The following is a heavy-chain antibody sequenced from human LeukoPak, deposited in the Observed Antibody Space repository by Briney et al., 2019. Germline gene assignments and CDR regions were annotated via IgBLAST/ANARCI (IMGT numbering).Heavy chain of an antibody. D-gene: IGHD5-18*01. J-gene: IGHJ4*02. CDR3: ATLRGGYSYGDRSFDY. Sequence: ASVKISCKTSGYTSTTSGISWVRQAPGQGLEWMGWISAYNGNTNYAQKLQGRVTMTTDTSTSTAYMELRSLRSDDTAVYYCATLRGGYSYGDRSFDYWGQGTLVTVSS. V-gene: IGHV1-18*01. CDR1: GYTSTTSG. CDR2: ISAYNGNT.